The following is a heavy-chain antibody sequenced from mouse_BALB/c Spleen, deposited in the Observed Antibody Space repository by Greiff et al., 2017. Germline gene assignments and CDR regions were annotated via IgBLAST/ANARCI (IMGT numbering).Heavy chain of an antibody. D-gene: IGHD1-1*01. V-gene: IGHV5-17*02. CDR2: ISSGSSTI. Sequence: EVKLVESGGGLVQPGGSRKLSCAASGFTFSSFGMHRVRQAPEKGLEWVAYISSGSSTIYYADTVKGRFTISRDNPKNTLFLKMTSLRSEDTAMYYCARVTTNYFDYWGQGTTLTVSS. CDR3: ARVTTNYFDY. J-gene: IGHJ2*01. CDR1: GFTFSSFG.